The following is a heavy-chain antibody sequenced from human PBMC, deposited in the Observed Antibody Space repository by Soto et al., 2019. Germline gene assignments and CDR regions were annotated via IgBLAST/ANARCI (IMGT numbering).Heavy chain of an antibody. CDR3: AKCDFGVVNNSMEV. D-gene: IGHD3-3*01. CDR1: GFRVSTHG. V-gene: IGHV3-30*18. CDR2: ISCDGSNK. J-gene: IGHJ6*02. Sequence: QVQLVESGGGVVQPGKSLRLSCAASGFRVSTHGMHWVRQAPGKGLEWVAVISCDGSNKYYADSVKGRFTISRDNSMDTLYLQINSLRAEDMPVAYCAKCDFGVVNNSMEVWGQGTTVTVSS.